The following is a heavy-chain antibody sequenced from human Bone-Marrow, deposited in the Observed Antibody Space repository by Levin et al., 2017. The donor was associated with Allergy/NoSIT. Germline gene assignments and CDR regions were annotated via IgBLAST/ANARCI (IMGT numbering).Heavy chain of an antibody. CDR2: ISSSSKYI. Sequence: GGSLRLSCAASGFTFSSYTMIWVRQAPGKGLEWVSFISSSSKYIYYRDSVKGRFTISRDDAKNSLYLQMNSLRAEDTAVYYCARDRVVSGGMEDWGQGTAVTVSS. CDR3: ARDRVVSGGMED. J-gene: IGHJ6*02. V-gene: IGHV3-21*01. CDR1: GFTFSSYT.